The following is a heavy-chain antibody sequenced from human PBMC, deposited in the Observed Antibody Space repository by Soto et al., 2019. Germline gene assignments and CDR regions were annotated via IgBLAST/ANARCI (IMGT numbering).Heavy chain of an antibody. J-gene: IGHJ4*02. CDR2: ISYDGRNK. D-gene: IGHD1-26*01. V-gene: IGHV3-30*18. CDR3: AKDRSSNFYYAY. Sequence: QVQLVESGGGVVQPGRSLRLSCAASGFTFSSYGMHWVRQAPGKGLEWVAVISYDGRNKYYADSVKGRFTISRDNAKNTLYLQMNSLRAEDTAVYYCAKDRSSNFYYAYWGQGTLVTVSS. CDR1: GFTFSSYG.